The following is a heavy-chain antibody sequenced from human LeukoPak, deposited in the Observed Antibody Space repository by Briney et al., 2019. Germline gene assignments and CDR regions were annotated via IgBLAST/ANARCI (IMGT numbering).Heavy chain of an antibody. J-gene: IGHJ5*02. Sequence: GASVKVSCKASGGTFSSYAISWVRQAPGQGLEWMGRFIPIFGTANYAQKFQGRVTITTDESTSTAYMELSSLRSEDTAVYYCARGPDAYCSGGSCYVSNWFDPWGQGTLVTVSS. V-gene: IGHV1-69*05. CDR2: FIPIFGTA. CDR1: GGTFSSYA. CDR3: ARGPDAYCSGGSCYVSNWFDP. D-gene: IGHD2-15*01.